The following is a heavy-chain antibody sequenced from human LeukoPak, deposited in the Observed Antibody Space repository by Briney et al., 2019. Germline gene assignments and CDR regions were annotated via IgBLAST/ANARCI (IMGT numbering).Heavy chain of an antibody. D-gene: IGHD1-26*01. CDR2: INPTGGST. Sequence: ASVKVSCKASGYTFTSYYMHWVRQAPGQGLEWMGLINPTGGSTGYAQKFQGRVTMTRDMSTSTDYMELSSLRSEDTAIYYWARDNSVGDNAWWFDPWGQGTLVTVSS. V-gene: IGHV1-46*01. J-gene: IGHJ5*02. CDR3: ARDNSVGDNAWWFDP. CDR1: GYTFTSYY.